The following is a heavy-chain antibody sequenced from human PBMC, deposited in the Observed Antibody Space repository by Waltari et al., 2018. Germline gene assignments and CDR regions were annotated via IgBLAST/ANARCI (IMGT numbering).Heavy chain of an antibody. CDR1: GGSISSSSYY. Sequence: QLQLQESGPGLVKPSETLSLTCTVSGGSISSSSYYWGWIRQPPGKGLEWIGSIYYSGSTYYNPSLKSRVTISVDTSKNQFSLKLSSVTAADTAVYYCARALYDSSGYYPFDYWGQGTLVTVSS. D-gene: IGHD3-22*01. J-gene: IGHJ4*02. CDR2: IYYSGST. CDR3: ARALYDSSGYYPFDY. V-gene: IGHV4-39*07.